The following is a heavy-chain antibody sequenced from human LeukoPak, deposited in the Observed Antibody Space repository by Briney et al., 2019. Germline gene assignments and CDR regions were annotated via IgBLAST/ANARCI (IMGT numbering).Heavy chain of an antibody. J-gene: IGHJ5*02. D-gene: IGHD5-18*01. CDR1: GGSISSSSNY. CDR2: IYYSGST. V-gene: IGHV4-39*07. Sequence: PSETLSLTCAVSGGSISSSSNYWGWIRQPPGKGLEWIGSIYYSGSTNYNPSLKSRVTISVDTSKNQFSLKLSSVTAADTAVYYCARGLQLWFFWFDPWGQGTLVTVSS. CDR3: ARGLQLWFFWFDP.